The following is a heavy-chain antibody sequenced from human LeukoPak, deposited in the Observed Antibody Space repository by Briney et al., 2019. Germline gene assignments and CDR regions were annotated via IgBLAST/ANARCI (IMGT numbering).Heavy chain of an antibody. CDR3: ASEIIFGSFDY. Sequence: GGSLRLSCAASGFTFSSYSMNWVRQAPGKGLEWVSVIYSGGSTYYADSVKGRFTISRDNSKNTLYLQMNSLRAEDTAVYYCASEIIFGSFDYWGQGTLVTVSS. CDR1: GFTFSSYS. D-gene: IGHD3-3*01. V-gene: IGHV3-66*02. CDR2: IYSGGST. J-gene: IGHJ4*02.